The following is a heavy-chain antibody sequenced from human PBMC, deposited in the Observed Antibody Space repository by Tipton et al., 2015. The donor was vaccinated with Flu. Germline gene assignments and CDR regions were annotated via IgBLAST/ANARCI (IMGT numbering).Heavy chain of an antibody. J-gene: IGHJ4*02. D-gene: IGHD3-10*01. CDR1: GDSMSSFY. CDR2: IYSSGST. V-gene: IGHV4-4*07. CDR3: ARFSVRGESDY. Sequence: TLSLTCTVSGDSMSSFYWSWIRQPAGKGLEWIGRIYSSGSTNYNPSLKSRVTMSVGTSKNQFSLKMSSVTAADTAVYYCARFSVRGESDYWGQGTLVTVSS.